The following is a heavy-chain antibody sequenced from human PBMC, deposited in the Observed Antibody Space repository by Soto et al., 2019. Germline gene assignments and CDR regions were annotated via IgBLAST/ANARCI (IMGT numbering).Heavy chain of an antibody. CDR1: GYTFTSYD. V-gene: IGHV1-8*01. Sequence: QVQLVQSGAEVKKPGASVKVSCKASGYTFTSYDINWVRQATGQGLEWMGWMNPNSGNTGYAQKFQGRVTMTRNTSIRTAYMELSSLRSEDTAVYYCARPAMTVRGVINYYYYGMDVWGQGTTVTVSS. CDR2: MNPNSGNT. D-gene: IGHD3-10*01. CDR3: ARPAMTVRGVINYYYYGMDV. J-gene: IGHJ6*02.